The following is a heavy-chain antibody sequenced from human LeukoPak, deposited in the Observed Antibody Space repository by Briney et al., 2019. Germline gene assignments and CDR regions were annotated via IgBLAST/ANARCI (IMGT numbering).Heavy chain of an antibody. Sequence: GGSLRLSCAASGFTFDDYAMHWVRQAPGKGLEWVSLISWDGGSTYYADSVKGRFTISRDSSTDTLFLQMNSLRHEDTAVYYCASKTSFSMWGPGYFDSWGQGTLVTVSS. CDR1: GFTFDDYA. J-gene: IGHJ4*02. CDR3: ASKTSFSMWGPGYFDS. CDR2: ISWDGGST. D-gene: IGHD3-16*01. V-gene: IGHV3-43D*03.